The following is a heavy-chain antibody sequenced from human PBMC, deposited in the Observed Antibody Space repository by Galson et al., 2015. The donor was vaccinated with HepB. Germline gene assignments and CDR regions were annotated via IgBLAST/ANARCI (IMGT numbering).Heavy chain of an antibody. Sequence: PALVKPTQTLTLTCTFSGFSLSTSGMCVSWIRQPPGKALEWLARIDWDDDEYYTTSLKSRLTITKDTSKNQVVLTMTNMDPVDTATYYCAHRHGGNPFDYWGQGTLVTVSS. CDR2: IDWDDDE. J-gene: IGHJ4*02. CDR1: GFSLSTSGMC. V-gene: IGHV2-70*12. D-gene: IGHD3-16*01. CDR3: AHRHGGNPFDY.